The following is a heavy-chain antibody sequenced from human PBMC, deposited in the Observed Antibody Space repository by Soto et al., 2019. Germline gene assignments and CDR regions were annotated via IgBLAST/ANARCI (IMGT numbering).Heavy chain of an antibody. D-gene: IGHD2-15*01. CDR1: GFPFSSRA. Sequence: EVQLLESGGGLVQPGGSLRLSCAASGFPFSSRAMSWVRQAPGKGLEWVSAISGRGTITYYADSVKGRFTISRDTSKNTLYLQMNSLRADDTAVYYCAEWARYCSGADCRAWGQGTLVNVSS. CDR2: ISGRGTIT. V-gene: IGHV3-23*01. CDR3: AEWARYCSGADCRA. J-gene: IGHJ4*02.